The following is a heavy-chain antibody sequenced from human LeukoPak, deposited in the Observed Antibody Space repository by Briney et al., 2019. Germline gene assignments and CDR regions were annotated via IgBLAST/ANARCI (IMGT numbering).Heavy chain of an antibody. CDR2: IYSGGST. J-gene: IGHJ4*02. D-gene: IGHD3-22*01. Sequence: GGSLRLSCAASGFSVSSNYMSWVRQAPGKGLEWVSVIYSGGSTYYADSVKGRFTISRDNSKNTLYLQMNSLRAEDTAVYYCARDYYDSSGYLYYSDYWGQGTLVTVSS. V-gene: IGHV3-53*01. CDR3: ARDYYDSSGYLYYSDY. CDR1: GFSVSSNY.